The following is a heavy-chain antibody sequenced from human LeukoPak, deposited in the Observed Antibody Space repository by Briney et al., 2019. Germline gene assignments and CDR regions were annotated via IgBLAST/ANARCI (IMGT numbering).Heavy chain of an antibody. V-gene: IGHV4-59*08. CDR1: GGSISSYY. D-gene: IGHD3-22*01. J-gene: IGHJ3*02. Sequence: PSETLSLTCTVSGGSISSYYWSWIRQPPGKGLEWIGYIYYSGSTNYNPSLKSRVTISVKTSKNQFSLKLSSVTAADTAVYFCARGPYSYDSSGAFDIWGQGTMVTVSS. CDR2: IYYSGST. CDR3: ARGPYSYDSSGAFDI.